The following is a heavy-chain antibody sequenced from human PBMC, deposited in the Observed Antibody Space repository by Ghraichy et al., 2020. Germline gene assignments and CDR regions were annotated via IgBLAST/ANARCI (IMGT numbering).Heavy chain of an antibody. CDR1: GYTFTSYA. CDR2: INIGSGNT. J-gene: IGHJ1*01. D-gene: IGHD2-8*02. CDR3: ARADCTGGGCFSSLNEYFQH. V-gene: IGHV1-3*04. Sequence: ASVKVSCKASGYTFTSYAIHWVRQAPGQRPEWMGWINIGSGNTKYSQKFQGRVTITRDTSASTADMELSSLRSEDTAVYYGARADCTGGGCFSSLNEYFQHWGQGTLVPVSS.